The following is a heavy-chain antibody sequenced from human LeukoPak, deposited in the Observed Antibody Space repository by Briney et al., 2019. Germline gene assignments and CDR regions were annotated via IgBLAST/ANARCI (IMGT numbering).Heavy chain of an antibody. CDR2: ISGSGIST. V-gene: IGHV3-23*01. CDR1: GYTFSSYA. Sequence: GGSLRLSCAASGYTFSSYAMRWVRQAPGKGLEWVSSISGSGISTYYVDSVKGRFTISRDNSKNTLYLQMNSLRAEDTALYYCAKIGIAAGDTDYWGQGTLVTVSS. D-gene: IGHD6-13*01. J-gene: IGHJ4*02. CDR3: AKIGIAAGDTDY.